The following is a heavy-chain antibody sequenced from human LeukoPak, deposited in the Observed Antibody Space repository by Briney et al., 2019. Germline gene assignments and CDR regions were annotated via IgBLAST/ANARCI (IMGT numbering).Heavy chain of an antibody. J-gene: IGHJ4*02. V-gene: IGHV4-39*07. Sequence: SETLSLTCTVSGGSISSSSYYWGWIRQPPGKGLEWIGSIYYSGSTYYNPSLKSRVTISVDTSKNQFSLKLSSVTAADTAVYYCARDSSSWYWIDYWGQGTLVTVSS. CDR1: GGSISSSSYY. D-gene: IGHD6-13*01. CDR2: IYYSGST. CDR3: ARDSSSWYWIDY.